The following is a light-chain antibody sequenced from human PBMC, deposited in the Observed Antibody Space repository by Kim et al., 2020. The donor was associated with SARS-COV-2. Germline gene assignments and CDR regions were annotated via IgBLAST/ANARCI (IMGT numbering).Light chain of an antibody. Sequence: ASVGDGVTITCRARQAISNYLAWYQQKPGEVPKVVIYGASALHSGVPSRFSGSGSGTDFTLTISSLQPEDVATYFCHQYDSAPWTFGQGTKVDIK. J-gene: IGKJ1*01. CDR3: HQYDSAPWT. CDR1: QAISNY. V-gene: IGKV1-27*01. CDR2: GAS.